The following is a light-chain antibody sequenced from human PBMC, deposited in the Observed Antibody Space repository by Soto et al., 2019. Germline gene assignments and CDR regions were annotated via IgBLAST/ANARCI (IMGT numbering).Light chain of an antibody. CDR1: RGIDIY. CDR2: AAS. J-gene: IGKJ1*01. CDR3: QQSYSTPVT. Sequence: DIQMTQSPSSLSASVGDRVTITCRASRGIDIYLNWYHQKPGKAPKLLIYAASNLQTGVPSRFNGSGSGTDFTLTISSLQPEDFATYYCQQSYSTPVTFGQGTKVDIK. V-gene: IGKV1-39*01.